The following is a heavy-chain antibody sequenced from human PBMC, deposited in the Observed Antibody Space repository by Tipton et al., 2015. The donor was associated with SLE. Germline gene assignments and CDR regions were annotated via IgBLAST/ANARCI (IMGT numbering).Heavy chain of an antibody. CDR2: SDYRGST. CDR1: GGSISSHY. J-gene: IGHJ6*03. V-gene: IGHV4-59*11. Sequence: TLSLTCTVSGGSISSHYWSWIRQPPGKGLEWIGYSDYRGSTHYNPSLKSRVTISVDTAKNHFSLTLSSVTAADTAVYYCARVGFYGSGRTWDMDVWGNGTTVTVSS. CDR3: ARVGFYGSGRTWDMDV. D-gene: IGHD3-10*01.